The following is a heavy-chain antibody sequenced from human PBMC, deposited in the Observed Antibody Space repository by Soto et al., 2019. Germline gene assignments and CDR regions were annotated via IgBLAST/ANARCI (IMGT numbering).Heavy chain of an antibody. J-gene: IGHJ4*02. V-gene: IGHV4-39*02. CDR3: ARGGEPASGTRALDF. Sequence: SETLSLTCSLSGASITSTTYFWAWIRKTPGKGLEWIGSIYYSGKTHYNPSLKSRATISVDRSRNQFSLEVKSVTAADTAVYFCARGGEPASGTRALDFWGQGILVTVSS. CDR1: GASITSTTYF. D-gene: IGHD2-21*01. CDR2: IYYSGKT.